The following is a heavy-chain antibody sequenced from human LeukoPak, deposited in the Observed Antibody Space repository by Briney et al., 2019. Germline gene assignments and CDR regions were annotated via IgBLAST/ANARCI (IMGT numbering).Heavy chain of an antibody. CDR1: GFTLSSYA. Sequence: RRSLRLSCAASGFTLSSYAMHWVRQAPGKGLGWVAVISYEGSNKYYADSVKGRGTISRDNSKNTLYLQVNSLRAEDTAVYYCARTYYDILTGYNPYFDYWGQGILVTVSS. D-gene: IGHD3-9*01. CDR2: ISYEGSNK. V-gene: IGHV3-30*04. J-gene: IGHJ4*02. CDR3: ARTYYDILTGYNPYFDY.